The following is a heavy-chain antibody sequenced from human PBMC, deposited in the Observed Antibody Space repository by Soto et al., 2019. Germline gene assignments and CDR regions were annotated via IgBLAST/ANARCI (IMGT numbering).Heavy chain of an antibody. D-gene: IGHD6-13*01. Sequence: GGSLRLSCAASGFTFSSYAMSWVRQAPGKGLEWVSAISGSGGSTYYADSAKGRFTISRDNSKNTLYLQMNSLRAEDTAVYYCAKGGDPSSQLLYYYYYYGMDVWGQGTTVTVSS. J-gene: IGHJ6*02. CDR2: ISGSGGST. V-gene: IGHV3-23*01. CDR1: GFTFSSYA. CDR3: AKGGDPSSQLLYYYYYYGMDV.